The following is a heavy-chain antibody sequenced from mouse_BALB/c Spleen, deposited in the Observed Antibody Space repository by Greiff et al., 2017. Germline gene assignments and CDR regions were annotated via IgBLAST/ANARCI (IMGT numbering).Heavy chain of an antibody. D-gene: IGHD3-1*01. CDR1: GFTFSDYG. CDR3: ARGTAY. CDR2: ISNLAYSI. V-gene: IGHV5-15*02. J-gene: IGHJ3*01. Sequence: EVQRVESGGGLVQPGGSRKLSCAASGFTFSDYGMAGVRQAPGKGPEGVAFISNLAYSIYYADTVTGRFTISRENAKNTLYLEMSSLRSEYTAMYYCARGTAYWGQGTLVTVSA.